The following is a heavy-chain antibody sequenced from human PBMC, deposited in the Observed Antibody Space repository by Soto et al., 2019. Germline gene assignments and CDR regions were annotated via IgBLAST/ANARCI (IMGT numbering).Heavy chain of an antibody. V-gene: IGHV4-59*01. CDR2: IYYLGST. J-gene: IGHJ4*02. CDR1: GGSMSEYF. CDR3: ARDGYDGSGSPYPAY. Sequence: SETLSLTCSVSGGSMSEYFWSWIRQSPGKGLEWIGYIYYLGSTDYNPSLKSQVTISVDTSKRQFSLRLTSVTAADTAVYYCARDGYDGSGSPYPAYWGPGTQVTVS. D-gene: IGHD3-10*01.